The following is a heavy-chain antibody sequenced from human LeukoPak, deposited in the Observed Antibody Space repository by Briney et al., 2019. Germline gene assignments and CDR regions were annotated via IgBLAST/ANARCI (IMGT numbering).Heavy chain of an antibody. CDR3: AKTVVVITFRFDS. V-gene: IGHV3-23*01. Sequence: GGSLRLSCAASGFTFSSYWMNWARQAPGKGLEWVSAISGDGARTYYADSVKGRFTISRDNSKNTLDLQMNSLRAEDTAIYYCAKTVVVITFRFDSWGQGSLVTVSS. CDR2: ISGDGART. D-gene: IGHD2-21*01. CDR1: GFTFSSYW. J-gene: IGHJ4*02.